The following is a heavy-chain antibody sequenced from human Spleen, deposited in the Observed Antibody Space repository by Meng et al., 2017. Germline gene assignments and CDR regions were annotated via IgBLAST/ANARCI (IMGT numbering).Heavy chain of an antibody. J-gene: IGHJ4*02. CDR2: IYYSGSA. Sequence: QVQLQESGPGLVKPSQTLSLTCTVPGGSISSGDYHWRWIRQPPGKGLEWIGYIYYSGSAYYSPSLKSRVTISVDTSKNQFSLKLSSVTAADTAVYFCARVETATTNPYFDYWGQGTLVTVSS. V-gene: IGHV4-30-4*01. CDR3: ARVETATTNPYFDY. D-gene: IGHD5-24*01. CDR1: GGSISSGDYH.